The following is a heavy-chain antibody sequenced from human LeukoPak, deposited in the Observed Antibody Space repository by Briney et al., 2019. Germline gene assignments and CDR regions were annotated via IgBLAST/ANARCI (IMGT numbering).Heavy chain of an antibody. J-gene: IGHJ3*01. CDR1: GFTFSNAW. CDR3: TTLRPWIQPR. V-gene: IGHV3-15*01. CDR2: IKSKIDGGTT. D-gene: IGHD5-18*01. Sequence: GSLRLSCAASGFTFSNAWMSWVRQAPGKGLEWVGRIKSKIDGGTTDYGAPVKGRFTISRGDSKNTPYLQMNRLKTEDTAVYYRTTLRPWIQPRWGQGTMVTVSS.